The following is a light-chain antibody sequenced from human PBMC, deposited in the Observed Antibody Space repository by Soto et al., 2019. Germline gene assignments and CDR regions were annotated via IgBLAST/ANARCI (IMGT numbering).Light chain of an antibody. V-gene: IGKV3-15*01. CDR1: QSVSSN. CDR3: QQYNNWPRK. Sequence: EIVMTQSPATLSVSPGERATLSCRASQSVSSNLAWYQQKPGQAPRLLIYGASTRATGIPARFSGSGSGTEFTLTISSLQSEDMAVYYCQQYNNWPRKFGQGTKV. J-gene: IGKJ1*01. CDR2: GAS.